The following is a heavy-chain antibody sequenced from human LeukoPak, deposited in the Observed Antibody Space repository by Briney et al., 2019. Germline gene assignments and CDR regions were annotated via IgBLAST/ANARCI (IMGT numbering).Heavy chain of an antibody. CDR3: ARLGYCSSTSCYRGAFDI. J-gene: IGHJ3*02. CDR2: IYYSGST. V-gene: IGHV4-59*08. CDR1: GGSISSYY. D-gene: IGHD2-2*02. Sequence: PSETLSLTCTVSGGSISSYYWSWIRQPAGKGLEWIGYIYYSGSTNYNPSLKSRVTISVDTSKNQFSLKLSSVTAADTAVYYCARLGYCSSTSCYRGAFDIWGQGTMVTVSS.